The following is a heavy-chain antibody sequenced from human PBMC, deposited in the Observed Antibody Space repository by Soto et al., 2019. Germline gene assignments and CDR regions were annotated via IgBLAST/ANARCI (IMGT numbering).Heavy chain of an antibody. CDR2: IGPNGTNK. V-gene: IGHV5-10-1*01. Sequence: PGESLKISCTGSGYSFTSYWISWVRQMPGKGLEWVGGIGPNGTNKNYTPSFKGQVTISADKSNNTAYLQMSSLRASDTAMYYCWTRIVGSSIQNAFDIWGQGTTVTV. J-gene: IGHJ3*02. CDR3: WTRIVGSSIQNAFDI. CDR1: GYSFTSYW. D-gene: IGHD1-26*01.